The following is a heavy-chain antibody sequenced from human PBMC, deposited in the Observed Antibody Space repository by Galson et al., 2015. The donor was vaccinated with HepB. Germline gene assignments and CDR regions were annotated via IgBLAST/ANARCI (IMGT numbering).Heavy chain of an antibody. J-gene: IGHJ4*02. CDR1: GGSITSSYYF. CDR2: IFYSWRT. V-gene: IGHV4-39*01. Sequence: LTCTVSGGSITSSYYFWGWIRQPTGKGLEWIGSIFYSWRTQYNPSLNSRVAMSVDTSKNQFSLKLNSVTATDTAVYYCARLTIRGSHPAPLEYWGLGTLVTVSS. D-gene: IGHD1-26*01. CDR3: ARLTIRGSHPAPLEY.